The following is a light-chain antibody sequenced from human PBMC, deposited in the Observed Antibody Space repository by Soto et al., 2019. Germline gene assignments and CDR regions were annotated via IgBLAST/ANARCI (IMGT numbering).Light chain of an antibody. CDR1: SSDVGAYDY. Sequence: ALTQPASVSGSPGQSITISCTGTSSDVGAYDYVSWYQQHPGKAPKLLIYDVTTRPSGVSNRFSGSKSGNTASLTISGLETDDEAEYYCSSFTSTFTLVFGTGTKVTVL. CDR2: DVT. CDR3: SSFTSTFTLV. V-gene: IGLV2-14*03. J-gene: IGLJ1*01.